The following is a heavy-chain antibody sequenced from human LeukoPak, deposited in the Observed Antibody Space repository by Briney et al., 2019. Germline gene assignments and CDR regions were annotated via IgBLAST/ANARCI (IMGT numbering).Heavy chain of an antibody. D-gene: IGHD6-19*01. CDR2: ISAYNGNT. CDR3: ARKQWLATYYYYGMDV. J-gene: IGHJ6*04. Sequence: ASVKVSCKASGYTFTSYGISWVRQAPGQGLEWMGWISAYNGNTNYAQKLQGSVTMTTDTSTSTAYMELRSLRSDDTAVYYCARKQWLATYYYYGMDVWGKGTTVTVSS. V-gene: IGHV1-18*04. CDR1: GYTFTSYG.